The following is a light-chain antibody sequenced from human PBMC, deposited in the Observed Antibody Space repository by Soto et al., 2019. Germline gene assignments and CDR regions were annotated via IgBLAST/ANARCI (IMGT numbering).Light chain of an antibody. J-gene: IGLJ2*01. V-gene: IGLV2-23*01. CDR3: CSYATATLL. Sequence: QSVLTQPASVSGSARQSITISCTGASSDVGSHNLVSWYQQHPGKAPKLIIYEATKRPSGVSNRFSGSKSGNMASLTISGLQADDEADYHCCSYATATLLFGGGTKLTVL. CDR2: EAT. CDR1: SSDVGSHNL.